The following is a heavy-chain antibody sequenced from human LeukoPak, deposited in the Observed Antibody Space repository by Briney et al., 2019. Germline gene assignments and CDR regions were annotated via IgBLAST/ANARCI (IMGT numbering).Heavy chain of an antibody. CDR1: GGSISSGGYY. J-gene: IGHJ3*02. Sequence: PSETLSLTCTVSGGSISSGGYYWSWIRQPPGKGLEWIGYIYHSGSTYYNPSLKSRVTISVDRSKNQFSLKLSSVTAADTAVYYCARDSHTAFDIWGQGTMVTVSS. V-gene: IGHV4-30-2*01. CDR3: ARDSHTAFDI. CDR2: IYHSGST.